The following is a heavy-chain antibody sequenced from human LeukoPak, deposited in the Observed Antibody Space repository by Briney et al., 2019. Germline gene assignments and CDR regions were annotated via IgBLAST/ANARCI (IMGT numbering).Heavy chain of an antibody. V-gene: IGHV3-7*01. Sequence: GGSLRLSCAGSGFTFSRNWMSWVRQAPGKGLEWVANIKQDGTEEYYLDSVKGRFIISRDNAKNSLYLQMNSLRVEDTAVYYCARDSDYSDYDWGQGTLVTVSS. J-gene: IGHJ4*02. CDR2: IKQDGTEE. CDR1: GFTFSRNW. CDR3: ARDSDYSDYD. D-gene: IGHD4-11*01.